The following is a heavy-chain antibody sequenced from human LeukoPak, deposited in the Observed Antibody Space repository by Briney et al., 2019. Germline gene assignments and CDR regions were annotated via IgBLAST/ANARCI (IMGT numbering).Heavy chain of an antibody. D-gene: IGHD1-14*01. CDR2: IGGGGATT. J-gene: IGHJ6*03. CDR1: GFTFIRYD. Sequence: GGSLRLSCAASGFTFIRYDMTWVRQAPGKGLEWVSGIGGGGATTFSADSVKGRFTISRDNSKNTLYLEMDYLRAEDTAVYYCARGRRTATTPFYYYMDVWGKGTTVTVSS. CDR3: ARGRRTATTPFYYYMDV. V-gene: IGHV3-23*01.